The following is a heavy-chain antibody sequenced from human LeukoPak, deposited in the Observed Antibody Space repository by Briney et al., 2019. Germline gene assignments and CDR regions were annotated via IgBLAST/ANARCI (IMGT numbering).Heavy chain of an antibody. Sequence: GSLRLSCVASGFTFSSYGMHWVRQPPGKGLEWVAAIWPDGGNRYYGDSVKGRFTISRDDAKNSLYLQMNSLRAEDTAVYYCARGSTAMVNWGQGTLVTASS. D-gene: IGHD5-18*01. CDR2: IWPDGGNR. V-gene: IGHV3-33*01. CDR1: GFTFSSYG. CDR3: ARGSTAMVN. J-gene: IGHJ4*02.